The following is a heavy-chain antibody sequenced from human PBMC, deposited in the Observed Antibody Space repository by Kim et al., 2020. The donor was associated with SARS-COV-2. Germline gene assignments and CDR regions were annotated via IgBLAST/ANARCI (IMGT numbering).Heavy chain of an antibody. CDR1: GGTFSSYT. J-gene: IGHJ4*02. D-gene: IGHD6-25*01. Sequence: SVKVSCKASGGTFSSYTFTWVRQAPGQGLEWVGRIIPILDIANFAQKFQGRVTITADKSTNTAYMELTSLRSEDTAVYYCATAGGYFDSWGQGTLVTVSS. CDR3: ATAGGYFDS. V-gene: IGHV1-69*02. CDR2: IIPILDIA.